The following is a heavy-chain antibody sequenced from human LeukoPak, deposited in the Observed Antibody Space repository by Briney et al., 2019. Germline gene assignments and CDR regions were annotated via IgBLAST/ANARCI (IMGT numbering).Heavy chain of an antibody. CDR1: GGTFSSYA. D-gene: IGHD3-10*01. CDR2: IIPISGTA. Sequence: ASVKVSCKASGGTFSSYAISWVRQAPGQGLEWMGGIIPISGTANYAQKFQGRVTITADESTSTAYMELSSLRSEDTAVYYCARVLLRYYGSGSYFDYWGQGTLVTVSS. V-gene: IGHV1-69*13. CDR3: ARVLLRYYGSGSYFDY. J-gene: IGHJ4*02.